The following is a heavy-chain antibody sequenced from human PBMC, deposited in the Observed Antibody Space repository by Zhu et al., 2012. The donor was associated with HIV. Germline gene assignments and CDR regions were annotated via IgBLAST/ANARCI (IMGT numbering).Heavy chain of an antibody. Sequence: QVQLQQWGAGLLKPSETLSLTCAVYGASFSPYYWTWLRQSPGKGLERIGDINHSGNTNYNSSFKSRVTISIDNSKNQFSLSLKSVTADDSAVHFCAGQIAVADARPGYFDRWGQGTLVTVSS. J-gene: IGHJ1*01. CDR1: GASFSPYY. CDR2: INHSGNT. D-gene: IGHD2-21*01. V-gene: IGHV4-34*01. CDR3: AGQIAVADARPGYFDR.